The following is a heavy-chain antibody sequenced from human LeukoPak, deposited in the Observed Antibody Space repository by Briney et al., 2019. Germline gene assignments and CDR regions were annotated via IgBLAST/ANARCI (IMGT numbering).Heavy chain of an antibody. D-gene: IGHD6-13*01. V-gene: IGHV1-69*05. J-gene: IGHJ6*03. CDR2: IIPIFGTA. CDR3: ARETQQHYYYYYMDV. Sequence: SVKVSCKASGGTFSSYAISWVRQAPGQGLEWMGRIIPIFGTANSAHKFQGRVTITTDESTSTAYMELSSLRSEDKAVYYCARETQQHYYYYYMDVWGKGTTVTVSS. CDR1: GGTFSSYA.